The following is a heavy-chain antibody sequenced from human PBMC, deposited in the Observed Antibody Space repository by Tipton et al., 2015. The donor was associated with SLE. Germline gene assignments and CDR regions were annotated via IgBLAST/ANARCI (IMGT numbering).Heavy chain of an antibody. J-gene: IGHJ4*02. CDR3: ARLNFLSMTARFSFDY. CDR2: IYYSGST. Sequence: TLSLTCSVFGGSISSSSYYWGWIRQPPGKGLEWIGSIYYSGSTYYNPSLKSRVTISLETSKSQFSLKLSSVTSADTAVYYCARLNFLSMTARFSFDYWGQGSLVTVSS. CDR1: GGSISSSSYY. V-gene: IGHV4-39*07. D-gene: IGHD3-22*01.